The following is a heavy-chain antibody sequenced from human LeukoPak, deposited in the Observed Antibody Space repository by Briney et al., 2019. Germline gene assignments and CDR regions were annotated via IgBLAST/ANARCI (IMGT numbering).Heavy chain of an antibody. CDR1: GYTFTGYY. D-gene: IGHD3-9*01. CDR2: ISPNNGDT. V-gene: IGHV1-2*02. J-gene: IGHJ4*02. CDR3: SRGSSLTGNRVPSDY. Sequence: ASVKVSCKASGYTFTGYYIHWVRQAPGQGLEWMGWISPNNGDTNYAQNFRGRVTMTRDTSITTAYMEMSTLRSDATAMYYCSRGSSLTGNRVPSDYWGQGTLVSVSS.